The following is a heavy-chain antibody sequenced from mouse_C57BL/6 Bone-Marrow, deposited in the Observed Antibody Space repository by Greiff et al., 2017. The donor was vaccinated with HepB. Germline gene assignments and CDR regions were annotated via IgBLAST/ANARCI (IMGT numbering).Heavy chain of an antibody. D-gene: IGHD2-1*01. J-gene: IGHJ2*01. V-gene: IGHV1-50*01. CDR1: GYTFTSYW. Sequence: QVQLQQPGAELVKPGDSVKLSCKASGYTFTSYWMQWVKQRPGQGLEWIGEIDPSASYTNYNQKFKGKATLTVDTSSSTAYMQLSSLTSEYSAVYYCARDLQGYYFDCWGQGTTLPVSS. CDR3: ARDLQGYYFDC. CDR2: IDPSASYT.